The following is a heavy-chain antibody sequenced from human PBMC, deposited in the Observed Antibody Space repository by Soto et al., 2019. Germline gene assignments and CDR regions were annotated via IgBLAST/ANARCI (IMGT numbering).Heavy chain of an antibody. CDR3: AKDLYCSSTSCYLDY. J-gene: IGHJ4*02. Sequence: GGSLRLSCAASGFTFSSYAMSWVRQAPGKGLEWVSAISGSGGSTYYADSVKGRFTISRDNSKNTLYLQMNSLRAEDAAVYYCAKDLYCSSTSCYLDYWGQGTLVTVSS. CDR2: ISGSGGST. D-gene: IGHD2-2*01. V-gene: IGHV3-23*01. CDR1: GFTFSSYA.